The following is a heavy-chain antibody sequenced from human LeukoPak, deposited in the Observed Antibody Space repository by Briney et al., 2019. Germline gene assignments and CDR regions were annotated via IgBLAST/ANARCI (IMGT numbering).Heavy chain of an antibody. CDR3: AREPAYYDFWSGYYRGGGSDAFDI. CDR1: GYTFTSYG. CDR2: ISAYNGNT. V-gene: IGHV1-18*01. D-gene: IGHD3-3*01. J-gene: IGHJ3*02. Sequence: GASVKVSCKASGYTFTSYGISWVRQAPGQGLEWMGWISAYNGNTNYAQKLQGRATMTTDTSTSTAYMGLRSLRSDDTAVYYCAREPAYYDFWSGYYRGGGSDAFDIWGQGTMVTVSS.